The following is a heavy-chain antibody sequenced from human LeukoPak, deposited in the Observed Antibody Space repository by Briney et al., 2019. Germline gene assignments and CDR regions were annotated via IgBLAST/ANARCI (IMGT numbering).Heavy chain of an antibody. Sequence: PGGSLRLSCAASGFTFSSYWMHWVRQAPGKGLVWVARTNGHGSKTSYADSVKGRFTISRDNAKNTLYLQMNSLRDDDTAVYYCPRAEYTDGFDYWGQGTLVTVSS. CDR3: PRAEYTDGFDY. CDR2: TNGHGSKT. D-gene: IGHD5-18*01. CDR1: GFTFSSYW. J-gene: IGHJ4*02. V-gene: IGHV3-74*01.